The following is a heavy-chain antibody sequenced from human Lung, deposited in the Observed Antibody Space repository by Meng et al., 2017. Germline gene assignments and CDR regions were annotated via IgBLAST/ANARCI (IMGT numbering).Heavy chain of an antibody. CDR3: AKSQPWLDS. CDR1: GDSVSSNSAA. V-gene: IGHV6-1*01. J-gene: IGHJ4*02. CDR2: TYYRSKWYN. Sequence: QLHLQQSGPGLVKPSQTLSLTCAISGDSVSSNSAAWNGIRQSPSRGLEWLGRTYYRSKWYNGYAVSVRSRITINPDTSKNQFSLQLNSVTPEDTAVYYCAKSQPWLDSWGQGTLVTVSS. D-gene: IGHD6-19*01.